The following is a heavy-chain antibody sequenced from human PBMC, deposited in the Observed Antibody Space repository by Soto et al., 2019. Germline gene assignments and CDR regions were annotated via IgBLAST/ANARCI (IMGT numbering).Heavy chain of an antibody. CDR2: IYHSGST. CDR3: ARVTTHGWAFDI. Sequence: CGYSWSWIRQPPGKGLEWIGYIYHSGSTYYNPSLKSRVTISVDRSKNQFSLKLSSVSPADTAVYYCARVTTHGWAFDIWGQGTMVTVS. J-gene: IGHJ3*02. D-gene: IGHD4-17*01. V-gene: IGHV4-30-2*01. CDR1: CGYS.